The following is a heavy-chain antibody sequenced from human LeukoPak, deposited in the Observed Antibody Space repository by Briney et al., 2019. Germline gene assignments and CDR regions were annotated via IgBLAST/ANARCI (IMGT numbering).Heavy chain of an antibody. V-gene: IGHV1-8*02. Sequence: ASVTVSCTASGYTFGSYDINWVRQASGQGLEWMGWMNPGSGNTGYAQRFQGRVTITRDTSTNPVSLELNGLTAADTAMYYCARLSATAAYYYTSCYYFLGYSGQGTLVTV. J-gene: IGHJ4*02. D-gene: IGHD3-22*01. CDR1: GYTFGSYD. CDR2: MNPGSGNT. CDR3: ARLSATAAYYYTSCYYFLGY.